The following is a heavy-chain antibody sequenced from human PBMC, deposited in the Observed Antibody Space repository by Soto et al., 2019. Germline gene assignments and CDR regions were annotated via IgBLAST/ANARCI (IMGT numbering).Heavy chain of an antibody. CDR2: LTNNGGTT. Sequence: DVQLVESGGGLVQPGGSLRLSCVASGFTFSTYAMHWVRQAPGKGLEYVSALTNNGGTTYYASSVKGRFTISRDNSKNTVYLQMGSLRAEDMAVYYCARAASSTLYLAYWGQGTLVTVSS. J-gene: IGHJ4*02. CDR3: ARAASSTLYLAY. V-gene: IGHV3-64*01. CDR1: GFTFSTYA. D-gene: IGHD6-13*01.